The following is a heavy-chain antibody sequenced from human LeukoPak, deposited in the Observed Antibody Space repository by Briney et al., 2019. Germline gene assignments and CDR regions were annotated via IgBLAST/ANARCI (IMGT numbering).Heavy chain of an antibody. D-gene: IGHD6-25*01. Sequence: GGSLRLSCAASGFTISNYWMSWVRQAPGRGLEWVANINYDGGEKYYADSVKGRLTISRDNAKDSLSLQMNGLRPEDTAVYYCTRDCQAAYHYHMDVWGKGTTVTVSS. J-gene: IGHJ6*03. CDR2: INYDGGEK. V-gene: IGHV3-7*01. CDR3: TRDCQAAYHYHMDV. CDR1: GFTISNYW.